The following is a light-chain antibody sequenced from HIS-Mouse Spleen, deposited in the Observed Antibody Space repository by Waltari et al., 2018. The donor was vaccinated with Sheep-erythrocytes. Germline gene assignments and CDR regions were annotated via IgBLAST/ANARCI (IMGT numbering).Light chain of an antibody. V-gene: IGKV1-12*01. J-gene: IGKJ5*01. CDR3: QQANSFPIT. Sequence: DIQMTQSPSSVSASVGDRVTITCRASQGLSSWLAWYQRKPGKAPKLLIYTASSLQSGVPSRFSGSGSGTDFTLTISSLQPEDFATYYCQQANSFPITFGQGTRLEIK. CDR2: TAS. CDR1: QGLSSW.